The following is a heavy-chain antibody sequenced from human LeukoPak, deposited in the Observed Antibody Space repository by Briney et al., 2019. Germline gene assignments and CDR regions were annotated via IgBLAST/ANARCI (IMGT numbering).Heavy chain of an antibody. J-gene: IGHJ5*02. CDR3: ARDNSVGDNAWWFDP. V-gene: IGHV1-46*01. D-gene: IGHD1-26*01. CDR2: SNPTGGST. Sequence: ASVKVSCKASGYTFTSYYMHWVRQAPGQGLEWMGLSNPTGGSTGYAQKFQGRVTMTRDMSTSTDYMELSSLRSEDTAIYYCARDNSVGDNAWWFDPWGQGTLVTVSS. CDR1: GYTFTSYY.